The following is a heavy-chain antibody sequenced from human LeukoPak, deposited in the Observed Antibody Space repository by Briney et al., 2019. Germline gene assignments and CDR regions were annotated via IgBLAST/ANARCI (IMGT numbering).Heavy chain of an antibody. J-gene: IGHJ4*02. CDR2: ISSSSSYI. Sequence: GGSLRLSCAASGFTLSSYWMHWVRQAPGKGLEWVSSISSSSSYIYYADSVKGRFTISRDNAKNSLYLQMNSLRAEDTAVYYCAISGSYPPFDYWGQGTLVTVSS. D-gene: IGHD1-26*01. CDR1: GFTLSSYW. CDR3: AISGSYPPFDY. V-gene: IGHV3-21*01.